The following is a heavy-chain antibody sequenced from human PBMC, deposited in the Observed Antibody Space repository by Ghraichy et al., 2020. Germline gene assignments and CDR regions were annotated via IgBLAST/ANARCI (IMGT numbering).Heavy chain of an antibody. CDR2: ISYDGSNK. V-gene: IGHV3-30-3*01. D-gene: IGHD3-3*02. Sequence: GGSLRLSCAASGFTFSSYAMHWVRQAPGKGLEWVAVISYDGSNKYYADSVKGRFTISRDNSKNTLYLQMNSLRAEDTAVYYCAKQFWSGYLHYYYGMDVWGQGTTVTVSS. J-gene: IGHJ6*02. CDR1: GFTFSSYA. CDR3: AKQFWSGYLHYYYGMDV.